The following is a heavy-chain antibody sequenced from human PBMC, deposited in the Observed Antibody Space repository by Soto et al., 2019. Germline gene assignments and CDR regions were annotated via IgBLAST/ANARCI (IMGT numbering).Heavy chain of an antibody. CDR3: ARSIRGTRRFNGMEV. J-gene: IGHJ6*02. CDR1: GFSLTIPGMC. D-gene: IGHD1-20*01. CDR2: IERDDDDK. Sequence: SGPTLVNPTEPLTLTCTFSGFSLTIPGMCVSWIRQPPGKALEWLALIERDDDDKYYSTSLKTRLTISKDTRKNQVVLTMANMDPADTGTYYCARSIRGTRRFNGMEVWGQGTTVTVS. V-gene: IGHV2-70*13.